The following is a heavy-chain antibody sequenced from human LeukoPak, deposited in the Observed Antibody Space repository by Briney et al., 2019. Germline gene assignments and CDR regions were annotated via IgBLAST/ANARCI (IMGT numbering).Heavy chain of an antibody. Sequence: ASVKVSCKASGYTFTSYYMHWVRQAPGQGLEWMGIINPSGGSTSYAQKFQGRVTMTRDTSTSTVYMELSSLRSGDTAVYYCARGLRITMIVVVTRGWFDPWGQGTLVTVSS. CDR2: INPSGGST. CDR1: GYTFTSYY. CDR3: ARGLRITMIVVVTRGWFDP. J-gene: IGHJ5*02. V-gene: IGHV1-46*01. D-gene: IGHD3-22*01.